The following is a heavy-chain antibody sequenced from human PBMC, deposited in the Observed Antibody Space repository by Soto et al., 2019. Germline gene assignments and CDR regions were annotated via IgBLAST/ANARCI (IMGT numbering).Heavy chain of an antibody. CDR1: GFYFRSYS. V-gene: IGHV3-21*01. CDR3: VRDYRPEKFRWLQSHHFDY. Sequence: GGPLRLCCPASGFYFRSYSMHWVRQAPGKGLDWVTSLSSSSRYIYYADSVKGRFTISRDNAKNSLYLQMNILSAEDTAVYFCVRDYRPEKFRWLQSHHFDYWGQGSLVTASS. D-gene: IGHD5-12*01. J-gene: IGHJ4*02. CDR2: LSSSSRYI.